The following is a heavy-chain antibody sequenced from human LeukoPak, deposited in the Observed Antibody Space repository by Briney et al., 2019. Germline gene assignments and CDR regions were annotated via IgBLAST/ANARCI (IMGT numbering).Heavy chain of an antibody. Sequence: ASVKVSCKASGYTFTGYYMDWVRQAPGQGLEWMGWINPNSGGTNYAQKFQGRVTMTRDTSISTAYMELSRLRSDDTAVYYCARDGGSSGRRGIDPWGQGTLVTVSS. D-gene: IGHD6-19*01. CDR2: INPNSGGT. CDR3: ARDGGSSGRRGIDP. CDR1: GYTFTGYY. V-gene: IGHV1-2*02. J-gene: IGHJ5*02.